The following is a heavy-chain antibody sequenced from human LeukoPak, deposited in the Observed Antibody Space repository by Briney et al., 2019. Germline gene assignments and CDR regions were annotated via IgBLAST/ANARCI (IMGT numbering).Heavy chain of an antibody. CDR1: GFTFSSYS. CDR3: ARTLLYYYYYGMDV. V-gene: IGHV3-21*01. J-gene: IGHJ6*02. D-gene: IGHD2-15*01. Sequence: PGGSLRLSCAASGFTFSSYSMNWVRQAPGKGLEWVSSISSSSSHIYYADSVKGRFTISRDNAKNSLYLQMNSLRAEDTAVYYCARTLLYYYYYGMDVWGQGTTVTVSS. CDR2: ISSSSSHI.